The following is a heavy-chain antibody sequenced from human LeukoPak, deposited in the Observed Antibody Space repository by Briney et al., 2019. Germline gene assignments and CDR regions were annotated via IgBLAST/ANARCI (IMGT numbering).Heavy chain of an antibody. V-gene: IGHV4-59*01. CDR1: GGSISSYY. CDR3: AREFDVGAPFDY. Sequence: SETLSLTCTGSGGSISSYYWSWIRQPPGKGLEWIGYIYYSGSTNYNPSLKSRVTISVDTSKNQFSLKLSSVTAADTAVYYCAREFDVGAPFDYWGQGTLVTVSS. J-gene: IGHJ4*02. D-gene: IGHD1-26*01. CDR2: IYYSGST.